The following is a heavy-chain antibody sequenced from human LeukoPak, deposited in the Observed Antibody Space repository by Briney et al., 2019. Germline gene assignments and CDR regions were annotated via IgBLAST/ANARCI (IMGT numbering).Heavy chain of an antibody. CDR1: GGSISSSSSY. CDR2: IYYSGST. V-gene: IGHV4-39*01. CDR3: ARQPDGSGYWAAYFDY. Sequence: SETLSLTCTVSGGSISSSSSYWGWIRQPPGKGLEWIVGIYYSGSTYYNPSLKSRVTISVDTSKNQFSLKLSSVTAADTAMYYCARQPDGSGYWAAYFDYWGQGTLVTVSS. D-gene: IGHD3-22*01. J-gene: IGHJ4*02.